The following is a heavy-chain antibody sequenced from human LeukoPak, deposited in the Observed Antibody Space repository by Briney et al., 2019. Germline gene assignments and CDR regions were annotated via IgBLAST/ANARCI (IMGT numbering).Heavy chain of an antibody. D-gene: IGHD6-13*01. CDR1: GFTFSSYA. CDR2: ISNSGGST. J-gene: IGHJ4*02. V-gene: IGHV3-23*01. Sequence: PGESLRLSCAASGFTFSSYAMSWVRQAPGKGLEWVSAISNSGGSTYYADSVKGRFTISRDNSKNTLYLQMNSLRAEDTAVYYCAKSVIAAAGTFDYWGQGTLVTVSS. CDR3: AKSVIAAAGTFDY.